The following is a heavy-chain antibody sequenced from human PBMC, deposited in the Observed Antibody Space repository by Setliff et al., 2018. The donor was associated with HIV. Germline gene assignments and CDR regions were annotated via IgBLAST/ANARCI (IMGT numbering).Heavy chain of an antibody. D-gene: IGHD1-26*01. CDR2: ISWDGGSS. Sequence: PGGSLRLSCAASGFTFDDYAMHWVRQAPGKGLEWVSFISWDGGSSDYADSVKGRFTISRDNSKSSLFLQMNRLRAEDTALYYCARVRSGSYSPSDYWGQGTLVTVSS. CDR3: ARVRSGSYSPSDY. J-gene: IGHJ4*02. CDR1: GFTFDDYA. V-gene: IGHV3-43D*03.